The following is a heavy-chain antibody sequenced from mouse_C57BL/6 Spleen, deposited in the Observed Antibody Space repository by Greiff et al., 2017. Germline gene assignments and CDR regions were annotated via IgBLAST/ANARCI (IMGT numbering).Heavy chain of an antibody. J-gene: IGHJ2*01. Sequence: EVQLQQSGAELVRPGASVKLSCTASGFNIKDYYMHWVKQRPEQGLEWIGRIDPEDGDTEYAPKFQGKATMTADTSSNTAYLQLSSLTSEDTAVYYCAASYYYGSPYYFDYWGQGTTLTVSS. CDR3: AASYYYGSPYYFDY. CDR1: GFNIKDYY. CDR2: IDPEDGDT. D-gene: IGHD1-1*01. V-gene: IGHV14-1*01.